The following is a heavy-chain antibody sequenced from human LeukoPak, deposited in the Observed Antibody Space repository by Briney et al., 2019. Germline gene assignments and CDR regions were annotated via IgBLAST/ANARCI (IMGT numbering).Heavy chain of an antibody. CDR2: IYYSGST. J-gene: IGHJ4*02. D-gene: IGHD3-16*01. CDR3: SRVGGYARFDY. V-gene: IGHV4-39*07. Sequence: SETLSLTCTVSGGSISSTSYYWGWIRQPPGKGLEWIGSIYYSGSTYYNPSFKSRVTISEDASKNQFLMKLNSVTAADTAVYYCSRVGGYARFDYWGQGVLVTVSS. CDR1: GGSISSTSYY.